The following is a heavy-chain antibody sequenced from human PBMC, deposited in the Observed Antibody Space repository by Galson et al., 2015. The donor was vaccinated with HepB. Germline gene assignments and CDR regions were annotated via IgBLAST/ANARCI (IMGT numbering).Heavy chain of an antibody. CDR3: ARLYYGSGTYYNPGYGMDV. CDR2: ISGSSSYI. D-gene: IGHD3-10*01. Sequence: LRLSCAASGFTFSPYSMNWVRQAPVKGLEWVSSISGSSSYIYYADSVKGRFTISRDNAKNLLYLQMNSLSAEDTAVYYCARLYYGSGTYYNPGYGMDVWGQGTTGTVSS. V-gene: IGHV3-21*01. CDR1: GFTFSPYS. J-gene: IGHJ6*02.